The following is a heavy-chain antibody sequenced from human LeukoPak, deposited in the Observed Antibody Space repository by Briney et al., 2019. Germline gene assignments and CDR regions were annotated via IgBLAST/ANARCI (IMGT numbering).Heavy chain of an antibody. Sequence: PGGSLRLSCTTSGFTFSRYAMNWVRQAPGKGLEWVSDISDSAFSTNYADSVKGRFTISRDNTKNTLYLQMNSLRADDTAVYFCAKDRSSSLAFDFWGQGTLVTVSS. CDR1: GFTFSRYA. D-gene: IGHD6-6*01. CDR3: AKDRSSSLAFDF. J-gene: IGHJ4*02. CDR2: ISDSAFST. V-gene: IGHV3-23*01.